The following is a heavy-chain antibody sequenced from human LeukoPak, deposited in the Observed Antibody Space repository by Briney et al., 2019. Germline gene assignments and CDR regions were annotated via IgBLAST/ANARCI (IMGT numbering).Heavy chain of an antibody. D-gene: IGHD2-2*01. CDR1: GFTFSSYA. CDR3: AKVSTTSCYGWNDY. Sequence: GGSLRLSCAASGFTFSSYAMSWVRQAPGKGLEWVSAIRGSGGSTYYADSVKGRFTISRDNSKSTLYLQMNSLRADDTAVYYCAKVSTTSCYGWNDYWGQGTLVTVSS. V-gene: IGHV3-23*01. CDR2: IRGSGGST. J-gene: IGHJ4*02.